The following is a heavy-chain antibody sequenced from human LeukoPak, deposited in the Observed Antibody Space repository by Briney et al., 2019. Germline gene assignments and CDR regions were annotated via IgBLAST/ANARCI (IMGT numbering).Heavy chain of an antibody. CDR1: GYTFTGYY. Sequence: ASVKVSCKASGYTFTGYYIHWVRQAPGQGLEWVGWINPNSGGTSYAQRFQGRVTVTRDTSISTASMELSRLRSDDTAVYYCAKSPPDYPGYSYGPGYFDYWGQGTLVTVSS. J-gene: IGHJ4*02. D-gene: IGHD5-18*01. CDR2: INPNSGGT. V-gene: IGHV1-2*02. CDR3: AKSPPDYPGYSYGPGYFDY.